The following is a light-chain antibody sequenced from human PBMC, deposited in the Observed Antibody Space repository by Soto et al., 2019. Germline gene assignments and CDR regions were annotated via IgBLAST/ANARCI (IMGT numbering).Light chain of an antibody. CDR2: DVS. V-gene: IGKV3-11*01. Sequence: EIVLTQSPATLSLSPRERATLSCRASQTVDTYLAWYQQKPGQSPILLIYDVSDRATGIPARFSGSGSGTDFTLTISSLEPEDVAVYYCQHRRAWPVTFGGGTRVEIK. CDR3: QHRRAWPVT. J-gene: IGKJ4*01. CDR1: QTVDTY.